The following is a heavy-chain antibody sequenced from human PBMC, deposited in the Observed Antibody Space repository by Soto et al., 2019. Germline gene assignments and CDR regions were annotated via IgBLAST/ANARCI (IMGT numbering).Heavy chain of an antibody. CDR1: GGPFSGYY. D-gene: IGHD2-15*01. Sequence: SETLSLTCAVYGGPFSGYYWSWIRQPPGKGQEWIGDINHSGSTNYNPSLKSRVTISVDTSKNQFSLKLSSVTAADTAVYYCARACSGGSCEYGGEDAFDIWGQGTMVTVSS. J-gene: IGHJ3*02. CDR2: INHSGST. V-gene: IGHV4-34*01. CDR3: ARACSGGSCEYGGEDAFDI.